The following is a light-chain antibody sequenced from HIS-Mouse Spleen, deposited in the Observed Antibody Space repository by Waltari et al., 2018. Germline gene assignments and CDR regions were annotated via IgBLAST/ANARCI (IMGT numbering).Light chain of an antibody. Sequence: QSALTQPRSVSGSPGQSVTISCTGTSRAVGGYNYVPWYQQHPGKAPKLMLYDVSKRPSGVPDRFSGSKSGNTASLTISGLQAEDEADYYCCSYAGSYTWVFGGGTKLTVL. CDR1: SRAVGGYNY. CDR2: DVS. V-gene: IGLV2-11*01. CDR3: CSYAGSYTWV. J-gene: IGLJ3*02.